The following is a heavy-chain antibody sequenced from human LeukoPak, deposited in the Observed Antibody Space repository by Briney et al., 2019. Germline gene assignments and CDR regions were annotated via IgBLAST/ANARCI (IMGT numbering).Heavy chain of an antibody. J-gene: IGHJ4*02. V-gene: IGHV3-48*03. Sequence: GGSLRLSCAASGFTFSSYEMNWVRQAPGKGLEWVSYISSSGSTIYYADSVKGRFTISRDNAKNSLYLQMNSLRAEDTAVYYCARETRIRGYYYEFDYWGQGTLVTVSS. CDR1: GFTFSSYE. CDR2: ISSSGSTI. D-gene: IGHD3-22*01. CDR3: ARETRIRGYYYEFDY.